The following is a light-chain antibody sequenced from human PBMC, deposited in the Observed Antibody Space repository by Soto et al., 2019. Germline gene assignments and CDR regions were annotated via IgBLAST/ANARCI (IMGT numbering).Light chain of an antibody. CDR3: QQYNNWPPWT. CDR1: QRISRN. Sequence: EIVLTQSPGTLSLSPGDRATLSCRASQRISRNLAWYQQKPGQAPRLLIYDASTRATAIPARFSGSGSETEFTLTISSLQSEDSAVYYCQQYNNWPPWTFGQGTKVDIK. V-gene: IGKV3-15*01. CDR2: DAS. J-gene: IGKJ1*01.